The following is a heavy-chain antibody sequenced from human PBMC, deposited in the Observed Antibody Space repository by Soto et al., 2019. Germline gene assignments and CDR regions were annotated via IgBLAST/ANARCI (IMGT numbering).Heavy chain of an antibody. CDR3: ARGGGPQDWSGEMPNFDY. V-gene: IGHV1-2*04. D-gene: IGHD1-1*01. CDR1: GYTFTGYY. Sequence: ASVKVSCKASGYTFTGYYMHWVRQAPGQGLEWMGWINPNSGGTNYAQKFQGWVTMTRDTSISTTYMELSRLRSDDTAVYYCARGGGPQDWSGEMPNFDYWGQRTLVTVSS. J-gene: IGHJ4*02. CDR2: INPNSGGT.